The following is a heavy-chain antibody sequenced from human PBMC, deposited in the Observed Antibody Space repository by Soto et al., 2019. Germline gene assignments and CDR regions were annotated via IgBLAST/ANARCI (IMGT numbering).Heavy chain of an antibody. Sequence: ASVKVSCKASGGTFSSYTISWVRQAPGQGLEWMGIINPSGGSTNYAQKFQGRVTITADKSTSTAYMELSSLRSEDTAVYYCARVMPYDSSGPPYFDIWGQGTMVTVSS. D-gene: IGHD3-22*01. CDR1: GGTFSSYT. J-gene: IGHJ3*02. CDR3: ARVMPYDSSGPPYFDI. CDR2: INPSGGST. V-gene: IGHV1-69*08.